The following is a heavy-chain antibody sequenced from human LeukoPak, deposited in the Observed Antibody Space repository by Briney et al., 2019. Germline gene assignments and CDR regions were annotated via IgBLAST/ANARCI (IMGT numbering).Heavy chain of an antibody. V-gene: IGHV3-23*01. CDR2: ISSNGGTT. Sequence: PGGSLRLSCAASGFTFSNYDMSWVRQAPGKGLEWVAGISSNGGTTYYADSMKGRFTISRDNSKNTLYLQMNSLRAEDTAVYYCARVGSTVTLDYWGQGTLVTVSS. D-gene: IGHD4-17*01. CDR3: ARVGSTVTLDY. CDR1: GFTFSNYD. J-gene: IGHJ4*02.